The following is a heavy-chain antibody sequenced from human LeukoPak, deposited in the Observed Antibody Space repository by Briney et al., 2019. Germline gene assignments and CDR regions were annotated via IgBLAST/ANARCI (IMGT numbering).Heavy chain of an antibody. CDR3: ARARGGYSFGYVDY. CDR1: GGSIENYY. CDR2: IYYSGST. J-gene: IGHJ4*02. V-gene: IGHV4-59*01. Sequence: PSETLSLTCTVSGGSIENYYWSWIRQPPGKGLEWIGYIYYSGSTKYNPSLKSRVTILIDTSKNQFSLGLNSVTAADTAVYYCARARGGYSFGYVDYWGQGTLVTVSS. D-gene: IGHD5-18*01.